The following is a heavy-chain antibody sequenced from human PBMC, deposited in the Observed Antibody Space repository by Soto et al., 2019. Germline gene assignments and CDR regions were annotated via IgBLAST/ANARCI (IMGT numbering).Heavy chain of an antibody. CDR2: ISSSSSTI. CDR3: ARDQVINHYYYGMDV. V-gene: IGHV3-48*02. J-gene: IGHJ6*02. CDR1: GFTFSSYS. Sequence: EVQLVESGGGLVQPGGSLRLSCAASGFTFSSYSMNWVRQAPGKGLEWVSYISSSSSTIYYADSVKGRFTISRDNAKNSLYLQMNSLRDEDTAVYYCARDQVINHYYYGMDVWGQGTTVTVSS.